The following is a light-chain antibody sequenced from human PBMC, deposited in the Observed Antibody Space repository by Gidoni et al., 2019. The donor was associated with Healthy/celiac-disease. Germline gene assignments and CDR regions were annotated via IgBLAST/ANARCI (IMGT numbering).Light chain of an antibody. V-gene: IGKV3-20*01. CDR3: QQYGSSPPFT. J-gene: IGKJ3*01. CDR2: GAS. Sequence: EIVLTQSPVTLSLSPGERATLSCRASQSVSSSYLAWYQQKPGQAPRLLIYGASSRATGIPDRCSGSGSGTDFTLSISRLEPEDFAVYYCQQYGSSPPFTFGPGTKVEIK. CDR1: QSVSSSY.